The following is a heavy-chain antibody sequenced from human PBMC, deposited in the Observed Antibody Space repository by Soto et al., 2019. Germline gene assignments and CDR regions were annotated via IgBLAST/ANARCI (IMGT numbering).Heavy chain of an antibody. Sequence: PGGSLRLSCAASGFTFSSYAMSWVRQAPGKGLEWVSSISGSGGSTYYADSVKGRFTISRDNSKNTLYLQMTSLRAEDTAVYYCAKTPDVKYSSSFDSWGQGNLVTVSS. J-gene: IGHJ4*02. CDR2: ISGSGGST. D-gene: IGHD6-13*01. CDR3: AKTPDVKYSSSFDS. V-gene: IGHV3-23*01. CDR1: GFTFSSYA.